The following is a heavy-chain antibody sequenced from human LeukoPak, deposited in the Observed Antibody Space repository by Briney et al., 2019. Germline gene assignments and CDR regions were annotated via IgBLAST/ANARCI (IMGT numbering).Heavy chain of an antibody. V-gene: IGHV4-39*01. CDR1: GGSISSGGYY. J-gene: IGHJ4*02. CDR3: AGGWPSFDY. D-gene: IGHD6-19*01. CDR2: FYYGGNT. Sequence: PSETLSLTCTVSGGSISSGGYYWIWIRQPPGKGLEWIGSFYYGGNTYHNPSLKSRVTIPVDTSKNQFSLKLSSVTAADTAMYYCAGGWPSFDYWGQGTLVTVSS.